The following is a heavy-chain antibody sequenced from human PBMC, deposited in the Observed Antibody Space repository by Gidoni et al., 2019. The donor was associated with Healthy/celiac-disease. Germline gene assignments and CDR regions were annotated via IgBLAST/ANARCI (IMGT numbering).Heavy chain of an antibody. V-gene: IGHV4-59*08. D-gene: IGHD1-26*01. CDR1: GGSISSYY. CDR2: IYYSGST. J-gene: IGHJ4*02. CDR3: ARRVGATGEVDY. Sequence: QGQLQEAGAGLVKPSETRSPTCTVSGGSISSYYWRWIRQPPGKGLEWIWYIYYSGSTNYNPSLKSRVTISVDTSKNQFSLKLSSVTAADTAVYYCARRVGATGEVDYWGQGTLVTVSS.